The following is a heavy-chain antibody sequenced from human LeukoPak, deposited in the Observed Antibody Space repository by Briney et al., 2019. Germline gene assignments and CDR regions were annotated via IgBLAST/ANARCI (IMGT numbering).Heavy chain of an antibody. CDR2: INWNGDST. J-gene: IGHJ4*02. CDR1: GLNFDEYG. CDR3: ARGGRGS. V-gene: IGHV3-20*04. D-gene: IGHD5-12*01. Sequence: GGSLRLSCAASGLNFDEYGMIWVRQGLGKGLEWVSGINWNGDSTGYADSVKGRFTISRDNAKNSLYLQMNSLRAEDTALYYCARGGRGSWGQGTPVTVSS.